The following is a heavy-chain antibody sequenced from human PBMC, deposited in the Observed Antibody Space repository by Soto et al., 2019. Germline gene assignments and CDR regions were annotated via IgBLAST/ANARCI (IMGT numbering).Heavy chain of an antibody. CDR2: IYYSGST. J-gene: IGHJ6*02. CDR1: GGSISSGDYY. D-gene: IGHD3-10*01. Sequence: SETLSLTCTGSGGSISSGDYYWSWIRQPPGKGLEWIGYIYYSGSTYYNPSLKSRVTISLDTSKNQFSLKLSSVTAADTAVYYCAGQPTAGSYYDLGSYYYYYAMDVWGQGTTVTVSS. CDR3: AGQPTAGSYYDLGSYYYYYAMDV. V-gene: IGHV4-30-4*01.